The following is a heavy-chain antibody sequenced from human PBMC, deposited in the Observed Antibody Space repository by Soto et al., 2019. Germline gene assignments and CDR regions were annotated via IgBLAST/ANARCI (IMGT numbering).Heavy chain of an antibody. Sequence: PGGSWRLSCTASGFTFSSYAMSWVRHAPGKGLEWVSASSGSGGSTYYTDSVKGRFTISRDNSKNTLYLQMNSLRAEDTAVYYCLNRCDTGRTCRHDTWGRGTLDPVSS. CDR3: LNRCDTGRTCRHDT. CDR1: GFTFSSYA. J-gene: IGHJ5*01. CDR2: SSGSGGST. V-gene: IGHV3-23*01. D-gene: IGHD2-8*02.